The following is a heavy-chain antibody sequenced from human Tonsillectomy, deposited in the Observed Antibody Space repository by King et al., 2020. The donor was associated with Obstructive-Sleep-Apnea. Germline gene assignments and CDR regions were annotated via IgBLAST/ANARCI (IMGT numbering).Heavy chain of an antibody. CDR1: GFTFSAYA. CDR3: AGKLTSKLERDY. CDR2: ISNDGSLQ. V-gene: IGHV3-30*09. D-gene: IGHD1-1*01. Sequence: VQLVESGGDVVQPGRSLRLSCEASGFTFSAYAIHWVRQAPGKGLDWVSVISNDGSLQFYADSVRGRFAISRDNSKNTMYLQMNSLRVEDTAIYYCAGKLTSKLERDYGGQGTLVTVSS. J-gene: IGHJ4*02.